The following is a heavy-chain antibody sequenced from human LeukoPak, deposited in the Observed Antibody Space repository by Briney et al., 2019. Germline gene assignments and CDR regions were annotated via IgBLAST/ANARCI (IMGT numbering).Heavy chain of an antibody. Sequence: GASVKVSCKASGGTFSSYAISWVRQAPGQGLEWMGGIIPIFGTANYAQKFQGRVTITADESTSTAYMELSSLRSEDTAVYYCASSGGVVVPAAIGNFDYWGQGTLVTVSS. CDR1: GGTFSSYA. J-gene: IGHJ4*02. CDR3: ASSGGVVVPAAIGNFDY. V-gene: IGHV1-69*13. D-gene: IGHD2-2*02. CDR2: IIPIFGTA.